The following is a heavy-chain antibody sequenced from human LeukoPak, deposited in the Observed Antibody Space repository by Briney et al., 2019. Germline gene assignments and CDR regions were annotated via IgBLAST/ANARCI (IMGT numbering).Heavy chain of an antibody. D-gene: IGHD1-26*01. CDR1: GYTFTGYY. CDR3: ARVRGNSGSYLVDY. Sequence: ASVKVSCKASGYTFTGYYMHWVRQAPGQGLEWMGRINPNSGGTNYAQKFQGRVTMTRDTSISTAYMELSRRRSDDTAVYYCARVRGNSGSYLVDYWGQGTLVTVSS. V-gene: IGHV1-2*06. CDR2: INPNSGGT. J-gene: IGHJ4*02.